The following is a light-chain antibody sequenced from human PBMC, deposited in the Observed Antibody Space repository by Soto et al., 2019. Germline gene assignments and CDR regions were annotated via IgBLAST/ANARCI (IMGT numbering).Light chain of an antibody. V-gene: IGKV3-15*01. CDR1: LGVSGD. Sequence: EIVMTQSPATLSVSPGERATLSCRASLGVSGDLAWYQQKPGQAPRLLIYRAFTRATGIPARFSGSGFGTDFTLTISSLQSEDFAVYYCQQYNNWPLTFGGGTKVEIK. CDR2: RAF. CDR3: QQYNNWPLT. J-gene: IGKJ4*01.